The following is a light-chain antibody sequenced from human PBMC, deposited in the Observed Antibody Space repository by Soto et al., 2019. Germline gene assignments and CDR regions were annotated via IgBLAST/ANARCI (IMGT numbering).Light chain of an antibody. CDR1: QSVSNNY. Sequence: EIGLTQSRGTLSRSPGQTSTLSCRASQSVSNNYLGWHQQTPRPPPRLLIYGASNTATGIPDRFSGSGSGTDSPLTISRLEPEDFAVYYCQQYGSSGTFGQGTKVDIK. CDR3: QQYGSSGT. J-gene: IGKJ1*01. V-gene: IGKV3-20*01. CDR2: GAS.